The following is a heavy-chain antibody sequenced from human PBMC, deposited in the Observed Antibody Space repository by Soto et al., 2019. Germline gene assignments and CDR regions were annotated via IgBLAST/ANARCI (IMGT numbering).Heavy chain of an antibody. CDR2: LIGGHYGT. CDR1: GFTLQNYA. Sequence: PGGSLRLSCTASGFTLQNYAMAWVRQAPGKGLKWVSTLIGGHYGTAYSYSVKGRFTVSRDNSKNCLSLQMNSLGVEDTAMYFCAKGKSTGDIDWFDPWGQGSLVTVSS. D-gene: IGHD3-10*01. CDR3: AKGKSTGDIDWFDP. J-gene: IGHJ5*02. V-gene: IGHV3-23*01.